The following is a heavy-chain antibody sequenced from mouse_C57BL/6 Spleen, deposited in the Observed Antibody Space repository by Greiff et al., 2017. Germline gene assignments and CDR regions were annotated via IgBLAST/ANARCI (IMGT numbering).Heavy chain of an antibody. J-gene: IGHJ3*01. CDR1: GYTFTDYN. V-gene: IGHV1-18*01. CDR2: INTNNGGT. CDR3: AREVSTMVTEGFAY. D-gene: IGHD2-2*01. Sequence: EVKLQESGPELVKPGASVKIPCKASGYTFTDYNMDWVKQSHGKSLEWIGDINTNNGGTIYNQKFKGKATLTVDKSSSTAYMELRSLTSEDTAVYYCAREVSTMVTEGFAYWGQGTLVTVSA.